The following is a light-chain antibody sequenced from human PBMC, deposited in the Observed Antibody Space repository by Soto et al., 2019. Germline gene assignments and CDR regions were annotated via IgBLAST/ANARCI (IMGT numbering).Light chain of an antibody. CDR3: PQYGSSPT. V-gene: IGKV3-20*01. CDR2: GAS. Sequence: EIVLTQSPGTLSLSPGERATLSCRASQSVSSSYLAWYQQKPGQAPRLLIYGASSRATGIPDRFSGSGSGTDFTLTISRLEPEGFAVYYCPQYGSSPTFGQGTKVEIK. J-gene: IGKJ1*01. CDR1: QSVSSSY.